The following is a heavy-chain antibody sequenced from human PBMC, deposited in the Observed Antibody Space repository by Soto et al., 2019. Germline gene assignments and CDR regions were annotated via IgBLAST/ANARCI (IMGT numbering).Heavy chain of an antibody. CDR1: GYTFTSYD. V-gene: IGHV1-8*01. CDR2: MNPNSGNT. D-gene: IGHD3-10*01. CDR3: ARAGPAFGGAFDI. J-gene: IGHJ3*02. Sequence: ASVKVSCKASGYTFTSYDINWVRQATGQGLEWMGWMNPNSGNTGYAQKFQGRVTMTRNTSISTAYMELSGLRSEDTAVYYCARAGPAFGGAFDIWGQGTMVTVSS.